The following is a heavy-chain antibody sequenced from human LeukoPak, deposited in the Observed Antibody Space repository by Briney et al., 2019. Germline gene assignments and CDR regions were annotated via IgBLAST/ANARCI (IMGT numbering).Heavy chain of an antibody. CDR2: ISSSSSTI. D-gene: IGHD4-17*01. CDR3: ARGNTVTYYYYYGMDV. CDR1: GFTFSDYY. Sequence: GGSLRLSCAASGFTFSDYYMSWIRQAPGKGLEWVSYISSSSSTIYYADSVKGRFTISRDNAKNSLYLQMNSLRAEDTAVYYCARGNTVTYYYYYGMDVWGQGTTVTVSS. J-gene: IGHJ6*02. V-gene: IGHV3-11*04.